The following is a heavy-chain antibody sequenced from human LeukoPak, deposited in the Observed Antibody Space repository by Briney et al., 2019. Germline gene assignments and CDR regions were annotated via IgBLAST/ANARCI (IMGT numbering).Heavy chain of an antibody. CDR2: IYYSGST. CDR3: ARVAVGATKYNWFDP. CDR1: GGSISSGGYS. Sequence: SETLSLTCAVSGGSISSGGYSWNWIRQPPGKGLEWIGYIYYSGSTYYNPSLKSRVTISVDTSKNQFSLKVSSVTAADTAVYYCARVAVGATKYNWFDPWGQGTLVTVSS. J-gene: IGHJ5*02. D-gene: IGHD1-26*01. V-gene: IGHV4-30-4*07.